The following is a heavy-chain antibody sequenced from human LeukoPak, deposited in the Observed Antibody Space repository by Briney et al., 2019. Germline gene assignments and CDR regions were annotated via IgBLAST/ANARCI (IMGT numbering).Heavy chain of an antibody. V-gene: IGHV3-49*03. Sequence: GGSLRLSCTASGFTFNEYAMSWFRQAPGKGLEWVGFIRSKGSGGTIEYAASVKGRFTLSRDDSKSIVSLQMNSLQSEDTAVYYCVKGRTRADSWGQGTLVTVSS. D-gene: IGHD3-3*01. CDR2: IRSKGSGGTI. CDR1: GFTFNEYA. J-gene: IGHJ4*02. CDR3: VKGRTRADS.